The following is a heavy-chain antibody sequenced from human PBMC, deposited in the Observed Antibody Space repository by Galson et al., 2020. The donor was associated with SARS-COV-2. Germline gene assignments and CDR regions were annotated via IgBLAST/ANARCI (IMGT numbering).Heavy chain of an antibody. CDR3: ARAASSGTMIVVVGAFDY. CDR1: GGSISSGDYY. J-gene: IGHJ4*02. D-gene: IGHD3-22*01. V-gene: IGHV4-30-4*01. Sequence: SETLSLTCTVSGGSISSGDYYWSWIRQPPGKGLEWIGYTSYSGSTYYNPSLKSRVTISVDTSKNQFSLKLSSVTAADTAVYYCARAASSGTMIVVVGAFDYWGQGTLVTVSS. CDR2: TSYSGST.